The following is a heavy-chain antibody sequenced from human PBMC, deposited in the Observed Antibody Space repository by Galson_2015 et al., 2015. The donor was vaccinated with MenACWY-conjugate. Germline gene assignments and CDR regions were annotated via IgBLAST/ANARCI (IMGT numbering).Heavy chain of an antibody. CDR1: GDKVRDEE. CDR2: ISYDGSNK. Sequence: SLRLAREEGGDKVRDEEKKGGRKGRGKGLEWMTIISYDGSNKYYTDSVKGRFTISRDNSKNTLYLQMNSLRVEDTAVYYCVKGEGGYIYNWFDPWGPGTLVTVSS. V-gene: IGHV3-30*18. J-gene: IGHJ5*02. CDR3: VKGEGGYIYNWFDP. D-gene: IGHD5-18*01.